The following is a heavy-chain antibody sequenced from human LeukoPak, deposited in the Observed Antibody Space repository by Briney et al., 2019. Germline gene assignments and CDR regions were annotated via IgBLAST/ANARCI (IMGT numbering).Heavy chain of an antibody. D-gene: IGHD6-13*01. J-gene: IGHJ4*02. CDR2: INPNSGGT. CDR3: ARDVAAAGPPYFDY. Sequence: ASVTVSFTASGYTFTVYYMHWVRQAPGQGLEWMGWINPNSGGTNYAQKFQGWVTMTRDTSISTAYMELSRLRSDDTAVYYCARDVAAAGPPYFDYWGQGTLVTVSS. CDR1: GYTFTVYY. V-gene: IGHV1-2*04.